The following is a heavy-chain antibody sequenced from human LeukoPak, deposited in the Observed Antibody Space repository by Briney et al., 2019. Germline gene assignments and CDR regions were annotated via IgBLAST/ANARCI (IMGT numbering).Heavy chain of an antibody. CDR3: ARDPPLNSYYYDSSGYCDY. CDR2: INPNSGGT. CDR1: GYTFTGYY. D-gene: IGHD3-22*01. Sequence: ASVKVSCKASGYTFTGYYMHWVRQAPGQGLEWMGWINPNSGGTNYAQKFQGRVTMTRDTSISTAYMELSRLRSDDTAVYYCARDPPLNSYYYDSSGYCDYWGQGTLVTVSS. V-gene: IGHV1-2*02. J-gene: IGHJ4*02.